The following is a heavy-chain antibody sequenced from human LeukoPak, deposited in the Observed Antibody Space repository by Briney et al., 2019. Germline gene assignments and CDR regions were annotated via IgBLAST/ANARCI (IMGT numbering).Heavy chain of an antibody. D-gene: IGHD1-26*01. J-gene: IGHJ4*02. Sequence: GGSLRLSCAASGFTFSSYSMNWVRQAPGKGLEWVSSISSSSSYIYYADSVKGRFTISRDNAKNSLYLQMNSLRAEDTAVYYCARDLGGNYGTFDYWGQGTLVTVSS. CDR2: ISSSSSYI. CDR1: GFTFSSYS. CDR3: ARDLGGNYGTFDY. V-gene: IGHV3-21*01.